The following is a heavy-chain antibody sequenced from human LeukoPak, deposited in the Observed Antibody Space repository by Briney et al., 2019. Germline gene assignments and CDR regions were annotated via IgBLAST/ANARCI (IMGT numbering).Heavy chain of an antibody. CDR3: TTPGKYVWGSLGSHY. Sequence: PGGSLRLSCAASGFTFSNAWMSWVRQAPGKRLEWVGRIKSKTDGGTTDYAAPVKGRFTISRDDSKNTLYLQMNSLKTEDTAVYYCTTPGKYVWGSLGSHYWGQGTLVTVSS. D-gene: IGHD3-16*01. V-gene: IGHV3-15*01. CDR2: IKSKTDGGTT. CDR1: GFTFSNAW. J-gene: IGHJ4*02.